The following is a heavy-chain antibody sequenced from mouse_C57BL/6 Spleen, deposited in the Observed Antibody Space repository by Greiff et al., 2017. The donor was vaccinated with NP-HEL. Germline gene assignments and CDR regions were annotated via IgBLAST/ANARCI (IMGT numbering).Heavy chain of an antibody. D-gene: IGHD1-1*01. CDR3: ARPLYYGSSWFAY. J-gene: IGHJ3*01. Sequence: VQLQQSGAELVRPGTSVKVSCKASGYAFTNYLIEWVKQRPGQGLEWIGVINPGSGGTNYNEKFKGKATLTADKSSSTAYMQLSSLTSEDSAVYFCARPLYYGSSWFAYWGQGTLVTVSA. CDR1: GYAFTNYL. CDR2: INPGSGGT. V-gene: IGHV1-54*01.